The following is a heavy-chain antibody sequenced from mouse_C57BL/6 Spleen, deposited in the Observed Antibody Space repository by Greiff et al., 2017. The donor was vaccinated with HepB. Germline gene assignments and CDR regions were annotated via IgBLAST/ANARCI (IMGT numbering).Heavy chain of an antibody. CDR3: TRIRIYYDYDY. J-gene: IGHJ2*01. CDR1: GYTFTDYE. V-gene: IGHV1-15*01. D-gene: IGHD2-4*01. CDR2: IDPETGGT. Sequence: VQLQQSGAELVRPGASVTLSCKASGYTFTDYEMHWVKQTPVHGLEWIGAIDPETGGTAYNQKFKGKAILTADKSSSTAYMELRSLTSEDSAVYYCTRIRIYYDYDYWGQGTTLTVSS.